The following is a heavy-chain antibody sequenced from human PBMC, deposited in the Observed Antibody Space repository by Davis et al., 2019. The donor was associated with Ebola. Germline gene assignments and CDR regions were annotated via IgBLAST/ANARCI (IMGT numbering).Heavy chain of an antibody. Sequence: AASVKVSCKASGYTFTSYGISWVRQAPGQGLEWMGWISAYNGNTNYAQKFQGRVTMTRDTSISTAYMELSSLTSEDTAVYYCARKNAMDVWGQGTTVTVSS. V-gene: IGHV1-18*01. J-gene: IGHJ6*02. CDR2: ISAYNGNT. CDR1: GYTFTSYG. CDR3: ARKNAMDV.